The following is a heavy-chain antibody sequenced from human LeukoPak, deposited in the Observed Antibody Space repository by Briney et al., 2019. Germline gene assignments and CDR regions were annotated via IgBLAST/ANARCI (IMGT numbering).Heavy chain of an antibody. V-gene: IGHV3-30*02. D-gene: IGHD3-3*01. Sequence: GGSLRLSCAASGFTFSSYGMHWVRQAPGKGLEWVAFIRYDGSNKYYADSVKGRFTISRDNSKNTLYLQMNSLRAEDTAVYYCANHDFWSGYYSYWGQGTLVTVPS. CDR3: ANHDFWSGYYSY. J-gene: IGHJ4*02. CDR1: GFTFSSYG. CDR2: IRYDGSNK.